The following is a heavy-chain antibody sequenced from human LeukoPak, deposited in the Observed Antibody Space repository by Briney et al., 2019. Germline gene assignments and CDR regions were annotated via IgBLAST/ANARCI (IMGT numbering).Heavy chain of an antibody. Sequence: PSETLSLTCAVYGGSFRNYYWTWIRQPPGKGLEWIGEINHSGSTNYNPSLKSRVTISVDTSKNQFSLKLSSVTAADTAVYYCARDKDSGYEEGVYYFDYWGQGTLVTVSS. CDR2: INHSGST. CDR3: ARDKDSGYEEGVYYFDY. D-gene: IGHD5-12*01. J-gene: IGHJ4*02. CDR1: GGSFRNYY. V-gene: IGHV4-34*01.